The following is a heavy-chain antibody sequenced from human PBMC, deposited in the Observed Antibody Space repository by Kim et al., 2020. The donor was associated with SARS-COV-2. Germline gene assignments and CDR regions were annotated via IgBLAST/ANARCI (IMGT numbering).Heavy chain of an antibody. V-gene: IGHV4-59*01. CDR3: ARTAPRRSSTAYYFYGLDV. CDR1: GGSISSFY. D-gene: IGHD3-22*01. Sequence: SETLSLTCTVSGGSISSFYWSWVRQPPGKGLEWVAFLSYDGNTNYNPSLKSRVTISRDTSKNQFSLRVTSVSAADTAVYFCARTAPRRSSTAYYFYGLDVWAKGPRSSSP. J-gene: IGHJ6*02. CDR2: LSYDGNT.